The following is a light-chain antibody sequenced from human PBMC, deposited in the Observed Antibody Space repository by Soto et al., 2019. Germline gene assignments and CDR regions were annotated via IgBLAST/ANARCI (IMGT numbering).Light chain of an antibody. CDR3: ASFTRSVTVV. CDR2: DVN. V-gene: IGLV2-14*03. CDR1: SSDVGGYNY. J-gene: IGLJ2*01. Sequence: SVLTQPASVSGSPGQSITISCAGTSSDVGGYNYVSWYQQHPGKVPRLIISDVNKRPSGVSDRFSGSKSGNTASLTISGLQAEDEADYYCASFTRSVTVVFGGGTKVTVL.